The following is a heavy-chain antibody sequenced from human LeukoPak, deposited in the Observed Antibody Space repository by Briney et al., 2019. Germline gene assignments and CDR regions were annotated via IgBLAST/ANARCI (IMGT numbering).Heavy chain of an antibody. CDR2: IYHNGNS. V-gene: IGHV4-59*01. CDR1: GDSFNEYY. J-gene: IGHJ4*02. D-gene: IGHD5-24*01. Sequence: PLETLSLTCSVFGDSFNEYYWNWVRQPPGKGLQWIGYIYHNGNSNYNPSLKGRLTISVDTAKNQFSLKLTSVTAADTAVYYCARDGGLQSHFDYWGQGALVTVSS. CDR3: ARDGGLQSHFDY.